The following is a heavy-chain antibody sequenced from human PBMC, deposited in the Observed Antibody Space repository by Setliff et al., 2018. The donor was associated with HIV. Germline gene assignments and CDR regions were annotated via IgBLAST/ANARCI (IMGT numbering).Heavy chain of an antibody. CDR2: INPHSGNT. V-gene: IGHV1-2*02. Sequence: ASVKVSCKASGYTLTGYYMHWVRLAPGLGLEWMGWINPHSGNTDFAQRFRGRITMTRDTSINTVYMDLSRLTSDDTGIYYCARGGALSGFFFPNWLDPWGQGTLGTAPQ. D-gene: IGHD6-19*01. CDR3: ARGGALSGFFFPNWLDP. J-gene: IGHJ5*02. CDR1: GYTLTGYY.